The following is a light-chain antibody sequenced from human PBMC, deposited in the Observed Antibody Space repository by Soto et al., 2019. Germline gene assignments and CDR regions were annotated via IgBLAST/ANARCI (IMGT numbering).Light chain of an antibody. Sequence: SQRAHAPATLSGSVGDRVTITCRASKTISSWLAWYQQKPGKAPKLLIYKASTLKSGVPSRFSGSGSGTEFALTIRSLQPDDFGTYYCQPHNSYSEAFGQGPKVDI. CDR3: QPHNSYSEA. CDR2: KAS. J-gene: IGKJ1*01. V-gene: IGKV1-5*03. CDR1: KTISSW.